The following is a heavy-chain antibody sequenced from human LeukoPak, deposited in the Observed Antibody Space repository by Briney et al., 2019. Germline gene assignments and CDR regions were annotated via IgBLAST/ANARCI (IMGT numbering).Heavy chain of an antibody. CDR1: GFTFSSYS. V-gene: IGHV3-21*01. J-gene: IGHJ4*02. D-gene: IGHD2-15*01. Sequence: GGSLRLSCAASGFTFSSYSMNWVRQAPGKGLEWVSSISSSSYIYYADSVKGRFTISRDNAKNSLYLQMNSLRAEDTAVYYCARDGTYCSGGSCYQNYWGQGTLVTVSS. CDR3: ARDGTYCSGGSCYQNY. CDR2: ISSSSYI.